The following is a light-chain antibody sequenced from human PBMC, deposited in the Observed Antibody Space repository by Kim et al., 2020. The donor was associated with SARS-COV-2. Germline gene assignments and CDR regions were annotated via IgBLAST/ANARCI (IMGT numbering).Light chain of an antibody. Sequence: DIVMTQSPDSLAVSLGERATLNCKSSQTVLYNSNNKNYLAWYQQKPGQAPKLLIYWASIRESGVSDRFSGSGSETDFTHTISSLQAEDVAVYYCQQYYSTPPSFGQGTKLEI. CDR1: QTVLYNSNNKNY. CDR2: WAS. CDR3: QQYYSTPPS. V-gene: IGKV4-1*01. J-gene: IGKJ2*03.